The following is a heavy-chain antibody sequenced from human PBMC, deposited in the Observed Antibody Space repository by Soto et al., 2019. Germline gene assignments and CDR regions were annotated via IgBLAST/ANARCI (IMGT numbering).Heavy chain of an antibody. V-gene: IGHV3-30*04. CDR2: ISYDGSNK. J-gene: IGHJ4*02. D-gene: IGHD2-21*02. CDR3: ARGKGGNSLNFDY. CDR1: GFTFSSYA. Sequence: GGSLRLSCAASGFTFSSYAMHWVRQAPGKGLEWVAVISYDGSNKYYAGSVKGRFTISRDNSKNTLYLQMNSLRAEDTAVYYCARGKGGNSLNFDYWGQGTLVTVSS.